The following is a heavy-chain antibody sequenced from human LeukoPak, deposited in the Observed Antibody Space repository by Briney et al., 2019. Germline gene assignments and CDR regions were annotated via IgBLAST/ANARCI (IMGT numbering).Heavy chain of an antibody. D-gene: IGHD3-22*01. Sequence: GSLRLSCAASGITFSAYTMNWDRQAPGKGLEWVSSISGSGSYIFYADSVKGRFTISRDNAKNSLYLQMNSLRAEDTAVYYCASDRSLIASLYYFDNWGQGTLVTVSS. J-gene: IGHJ4*02. CDR3: ASDRSLIASLYYFDN. CDR1: GITFSAYT. V-gene: IGHV3-21*01. CDR2: ISGSGSYI.